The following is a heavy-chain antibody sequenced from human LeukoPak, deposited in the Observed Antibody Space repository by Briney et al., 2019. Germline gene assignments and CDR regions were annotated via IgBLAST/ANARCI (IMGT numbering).Heavy chain of an antibody. CDR2: IYYSGST. CDR3: ARSIAAAGNWYFDL. V-gene: IGHV4-61*01. J-gene: IGHJ2*01. D-gene: IGHD6-13*01. Sequence: SETLSLTCTVSHGSISSGNYYWSWIRQPPGKGLEWIGYIYYSGSTNYNPSLKSRVTISVDTSKNQFSLKLSSVTAADTAVYYCARSIAAAGNWYFDLWGRGTLVTVST. CDR1: HGSISSGNYY.